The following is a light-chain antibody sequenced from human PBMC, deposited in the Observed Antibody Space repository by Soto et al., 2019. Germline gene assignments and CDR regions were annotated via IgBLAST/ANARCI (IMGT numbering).Light chain of an antibody. Sequence: IVLTQSPGTTSLSPGERATLSGRARHSVSSRYLAWYQQNPGQAPRLLSYGASSRATDIPARFNGIGAGTDCTLTNSRRDPQEFALERCQEYGSVVLTFHGGTNVQIK. CDR1: HSVSSRY. CDR2: GAS. J-gene: IGKJ4*01. CDR3: QEYGSVVLT. V-gene: IGKV3-20*01.